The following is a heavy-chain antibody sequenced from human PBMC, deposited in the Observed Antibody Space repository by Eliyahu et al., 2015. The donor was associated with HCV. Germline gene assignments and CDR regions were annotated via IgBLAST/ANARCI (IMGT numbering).Heavy chain of an antibody. CDR3: ARGTYDFWSGYYLLPYYYYGMDV. J-gene: IGHJ6*02. CDR1: GYTFXSXD. V-gene: IGHV1-8*01. CDR2: MNPNSGNT. Sequence: QVQLVQSGAEVKKPGASVKVSCXASGYTFXSXDINWXRQAXGQGLEWMGWMNPNSGNTGYAQKFQGRVTMTRNTSISTAYMELSSLRSEDTAVYYCARGTYDFWSGYYLLPYYYYGMDVWGQGTTVTVSS. D-gene: IGHD3-3*01.